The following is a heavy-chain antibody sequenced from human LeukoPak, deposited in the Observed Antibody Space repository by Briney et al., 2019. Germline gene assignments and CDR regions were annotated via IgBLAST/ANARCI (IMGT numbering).Heavy chain of an antibody. V-gene: IGHV1-2*02. D-gene: IGHD1-26*01. Sequence: GASVKVSCKASGYTFTGYYMHWVRQAPGQGLEWMGWINPNSGGTNYAQKFQGRVTMTRDTSISTAYMELSRLRSDDTAVYYCARDPIVGATTAFAIWGQGTMVTVSS. CDR3: ARDPIVGATTAFAI. CDR2: INPNSGGT. J-gene: IGHJ3*02. CDR1: GYTFTGYY.